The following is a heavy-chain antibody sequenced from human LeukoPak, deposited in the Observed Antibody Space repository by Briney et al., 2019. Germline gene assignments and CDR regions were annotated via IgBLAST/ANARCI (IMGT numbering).Heavy chain of an antibody. J-gene: IGHJ5*02. CDR2: FDPEDGET. D-gene: IGHD3-10*01. CDR1: GYMLTELS. Sequence: GASLKVCCKLSGYMLTELSMHWVRQAPSTGREWMGGFDPEDGETIYAQKLQGRVTMTGDTSTDTGSMALSSLRSEDTAVYYCATLGYWGSGSYYNAWFDPWDQGTLVTVSS. CDR3: ATLGYWGSGSYYNAWFDP. V-gene: IGHV1-24*01.